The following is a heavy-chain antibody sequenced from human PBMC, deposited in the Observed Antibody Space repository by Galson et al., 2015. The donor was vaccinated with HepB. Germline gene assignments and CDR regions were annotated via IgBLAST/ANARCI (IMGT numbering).Heavy chain of an antibody. CDR3: ARGVGGYSRNWIISYYGMDV. CDR2: IGGAGFA. V-gene: IGHV3-13*04. J-gene: IGHJ6*02. D-gene: IGHD6-13*01. CDR1: GFTFRLYD. Sequence: SLRLSCAASGFTFRLYDMHWVRQVPGKGLEWVSGIGGAGFAYYAGSVKGRFTISRENGKSSLFLQMNSLRPGDTAVYYCARGVGGYSRNWIISYYGMDVWGQGTTVTVSS.